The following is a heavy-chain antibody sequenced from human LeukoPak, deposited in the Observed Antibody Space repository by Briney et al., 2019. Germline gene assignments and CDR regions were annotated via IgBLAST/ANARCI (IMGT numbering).Heavy chain of an antibody. CDR2: ISAYNGNT. D-gene: IGHD6-19*01. CDR1: GYTFTSYG. J-gene: IGHJ4*02. CDR3: ARQRGGSGWYSFDY. Sequence: ASVTVSFTASGYTFTSYGISWVRQAPGQGLEWMGWISAYNGNTNYAQKLQGRVTMTTDTSTSTAYMEMRSLRSDDTAVYYCARQRGGSGWYSFDYWGQGTLVTVSS. V-gene: IGHV1-18*01.